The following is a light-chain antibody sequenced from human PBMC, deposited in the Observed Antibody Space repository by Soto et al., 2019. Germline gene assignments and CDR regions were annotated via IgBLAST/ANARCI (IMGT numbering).Light chain of an antibody. Sequence: DIQMTQSPSSLSASVGDRVTITCRASQSISSYLNWYQQKPGKAPKLLIYDASSLESGVPSRFSGSGSGTEFTLTISSLQTDDFSTYYCQQYHSYWTFGQGTKVDI. CDR3: QQYHSYWT. V-gene: IGKV1-5*01. J-gene: IGKJ1*01. CDR2: DAS. CDR1: QSISSY.